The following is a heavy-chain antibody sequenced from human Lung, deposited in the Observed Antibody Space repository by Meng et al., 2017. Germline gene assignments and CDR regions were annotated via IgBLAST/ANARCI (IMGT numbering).Heavy chain of an antibody. Sequence: QGLRRGPGPGPVKPSGTLSLTGVASGGSNSSSNWWSWVRRPPGKGLEWIGEIYHSGSTNYNPSLKSRVTISVDKSKNQFSLKLSSVTAADTAVYYCARGSITMVRGVSVFDPWGQGTLVTVSS. CDR1: GGSNSSSNW. CDR3: ARGSITMVRGVSVFDP. J-gene: IGHJ5*02. V-gene: IGHV4-4*02. D-gene: IGHD3-10*01. CDR2: IYHSGST.